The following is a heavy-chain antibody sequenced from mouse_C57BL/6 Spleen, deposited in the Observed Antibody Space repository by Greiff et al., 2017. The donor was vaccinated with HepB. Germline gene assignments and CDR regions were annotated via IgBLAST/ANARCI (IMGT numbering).Heavy chain of an antibody. CDR1: GFSLSTFGMG. CDR2: IWWDDDK. V-gene: IGHV8-8*01. Sequence: QVQLKESGPGILQPSQTLSLTCSFSGFSLSTFGMGVGWIRQPSGKGLEWLAHIWWDDDKYYNPALKSRLTIPKDTAKNQVYLKIANVDTADTATYCWARIALLLRDFDYWGQGTTLTVSS. CDR3: ARIALLLRDFDY. D-gene: IGHD1-1*01. J-gene: IGHJ2*01.